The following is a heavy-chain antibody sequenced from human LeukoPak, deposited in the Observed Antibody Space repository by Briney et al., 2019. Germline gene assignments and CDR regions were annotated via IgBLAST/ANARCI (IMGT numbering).Heavy chain of an antibody. V-gene: IGHV3-74*01. J-gene: IGHJ5*02. CDR1: GFTISNSW. D-gene: IGHD6-13*01. CDR2: INSDGSST. Sequence: PGGSLRLSCEGSGFTISNSWMSWVRQAPGKGLEWVSRINSDGSSTTYADSVKGRFTISRDNARNTLYLQVNSLRAEDTAVYYCARDGSSWSNWLDPWGQGTLVTVSS. CDR3: ARDGSSWSNWLDP.